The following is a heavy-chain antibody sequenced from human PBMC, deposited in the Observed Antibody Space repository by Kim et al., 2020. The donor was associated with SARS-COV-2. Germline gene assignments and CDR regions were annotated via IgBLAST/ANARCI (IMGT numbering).Heavy chain of an antibody. D-gene: IGHD1-26*01. Sequence: ASVKVSCKVSGYTLTELSMHWVRQAPGKGLEWMGGFDPEDGETIYAQKFQGRVTMTEDTSTDTAYMELNSLRFEDTAVYYCAKGPVGATSCYYYMDVWGKGTTVTVSS. CDR2: FDPEDGET. J-gene: IGHJ6*03. V-gene: IGHV1-24*01. CDR1: GYTLTELS. CDR3: AKGPVGATSCYYYMDV.